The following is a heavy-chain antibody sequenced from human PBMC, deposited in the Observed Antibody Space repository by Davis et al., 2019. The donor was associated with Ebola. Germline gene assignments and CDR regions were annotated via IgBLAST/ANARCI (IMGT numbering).Heavy chain of an antibody. CDR1: GFTFSSYS. CDR3: ARSGPAAHYYYYYYMDV. J-gene: IGHJ6*03. D-gene: IGHD2-2*01. CDR2: ISSSSSYI. V-gene: IGHV3-21*01. Sequence: GESLKISCAASGFTFSSYSMNWVRQAPGKGLEWVSSISSSSSYIYYADSVKGRFTISRDNAKNSLYLQMNSLRAEDTAVYYCARSGPAAHYYYYYYMDVWGKGTTVTVSS.